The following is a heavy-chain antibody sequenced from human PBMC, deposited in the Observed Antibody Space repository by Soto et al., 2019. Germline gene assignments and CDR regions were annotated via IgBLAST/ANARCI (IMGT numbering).Heavy chain of an antibody. D-gene: IGHD2-15*01. Sequence: QVQLVQSGAEVKKPGASVKVSCKASGYTFTSYDINWVRQATGQGLESMGWMNHNSGNTGYAQKFQGRVTMTRNASITTAYMELSSLRSEDTAVYYCARGNEYGGNFDYWGQGTLVTVSS. CDR1: GYTFTSYD. CDR2: MNHNSGNT. J-gene: IGHJ4*02. CDR3: ARGNEYGGNFDY. V-gene: IGHV1-8*01.